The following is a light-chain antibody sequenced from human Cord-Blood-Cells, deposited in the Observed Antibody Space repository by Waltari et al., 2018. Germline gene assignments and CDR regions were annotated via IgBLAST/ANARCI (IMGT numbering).Light chain of an antibody. Sequence: DIEMTQSPSTLSASVGNRLTITCRASQRISSWLAWYQQKPGKAPKLLIYKASSLESGVPSRFSGSGSGTEFTLTISSLQPDDFATYYCQQYNSYRTFGQGTKVEIK. CDR1: QRISSW. CDR3: QQYNSYRT. CDR2: KAS. J-gene: IGKJ1*01. V-gene: IGKV1-5*03.